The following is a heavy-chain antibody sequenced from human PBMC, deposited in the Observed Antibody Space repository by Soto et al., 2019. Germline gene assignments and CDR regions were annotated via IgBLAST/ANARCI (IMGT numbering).Heavy chain of an antibody. D-gene: IGHD3-10*01. J-gene: IGHJ6*02. V-gene: IGHV5-51*01. CDR2: IYPGDSDT. CDR1: GYSFTSCW. CDR3: ARQKQNYYGSGSYYYYYYGMDV. Sequence: GESLKISCKGSGYSFTSCWIGWVRQMPGKGLEWMGIIYPGDSDTRYSPSFQGQVTISADKSISTAYLQWSSLKASDTAMYYCARQKQNYYGSGSYYYYYYGMDVWGQGTTVTVSS.